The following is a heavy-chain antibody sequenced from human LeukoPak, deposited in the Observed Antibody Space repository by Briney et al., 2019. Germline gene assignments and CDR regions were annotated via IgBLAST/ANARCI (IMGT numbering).Heavy chain of an antibody. CDR2: IYPDDSDA. V-gene: IGHV5-51*01. CDR3: ARRHTWNYYS. CDR1: GYSFNTYW. Sequence: PGDSLKISCKGSGYSFNTYWIAWVRQMPGKGLEWMGMIYPDDSDARYRPSFKGHVHISVDKSTSTTYLQWRSLQASDASMYYCARRHTWNYYSWGQGTLVTVSS. D-gene: IGHD1-7*01. J-gene: IGHJ4*02.